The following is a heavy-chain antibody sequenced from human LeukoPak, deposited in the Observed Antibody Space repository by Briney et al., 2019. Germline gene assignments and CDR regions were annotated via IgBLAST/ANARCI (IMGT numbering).Heavy chain of an antibody. CDR1: GFIFSNYD. J-gene: IGHJ6*03. D-gene: IGHD2-15*01. CDR2: LRNDGRSK. CDR3: AKGGADYCSGGSCYPDYYYYYMDV. V-gene: IGHV3-30*02. Sequence: SGGSLRLSCAASGFIFSNYDMHWVRQAPGKGLEWVASLRNDGRSKYYADSVKGRFTISTDNSKNTLYLQMNSLRAGDTAVYYCAKGGADYCSGGSCYPDYYYYYMDVWGKGTTVTISS.